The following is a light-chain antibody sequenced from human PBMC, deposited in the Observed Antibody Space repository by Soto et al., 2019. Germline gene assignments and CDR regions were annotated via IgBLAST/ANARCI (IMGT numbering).Light chain of an antibody. Sequence: EIVLTQSPATLSLSPGARATLSCRASQSVSRYLAWYQHKPGQAPRLLIYDASNRATGIPARFSGSGSGTDFTLTISSLEPEDFAIYYCQQRSNWPPLTFGGGTKVEIK. CDR1: QSVSRY. V-gene: IGKV3-11*01. CDR2: DAS. J-gene: IGKJ4*01. CDR3: QQRSNWPPLT.